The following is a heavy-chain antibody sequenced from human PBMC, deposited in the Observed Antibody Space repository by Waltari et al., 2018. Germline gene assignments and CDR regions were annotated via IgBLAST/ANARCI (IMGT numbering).Heavy chain of an antibody. V-gene: IGHV1-18*04. J-gene: IGHJ6*02. CDR2: ISAYNGNT. CDR1: GCSSTSYG. D-gene: IGHD1-26*01. Sequence: QVQLVQAGAEGKKPGASVQVSSTAAGCSSTSYGISWMREAPGQGLEWMGWISAYNGNTNYAQKLQGRVTMTTDTSTSTAYMELRSLRSDDTAVYYCARDGHSGSYYDYYYGMDVWGQGTTVTVSS. CDR3: ARDGHSGSYYDYYYGMDV.